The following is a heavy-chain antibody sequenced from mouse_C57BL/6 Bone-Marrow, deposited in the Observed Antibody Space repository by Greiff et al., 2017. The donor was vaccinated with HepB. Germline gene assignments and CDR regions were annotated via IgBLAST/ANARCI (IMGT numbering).Heavy chain of an antibody. CDR1: GYTFTSYW. Sequence: VQLQQPGAELVKPGASVKMSCKASGYTFTSYWITWVKQRPGQGLEWIGDIYPGSGSTNYNEKFKSKATLTVDTSSSTAYMQLSSLTSEDSAVYYCARIYYYGRGAWFAYWGQGTLVTVSA. V-gene: IGHV1-55*01. J-gene: IGHJ3*01. CDR3: ARIYYYGRGAWFAY. CDR2: IYPGSGST. D-gene: IGHD1-1*01.